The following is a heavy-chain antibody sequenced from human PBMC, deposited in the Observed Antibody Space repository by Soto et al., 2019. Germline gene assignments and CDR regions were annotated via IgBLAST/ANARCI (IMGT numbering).Heavy chain of an antibody. V-gene: IGHV6-1*01. J-gene: IGHJ5*02. CDR2: TYYRSNWYT. D-gene: IGHD3-10*01. CDR1: GDSVSSNIVT. CDR3: ARYGSGPDNWFDP. Sequence: PSQTLSLTCAISGDSVSSNIVTWNWIRQSPSRGLEWLGRTYYRSNWYTDYAVSVKSRATINPDTSKNHFSLKLSSVTAADTAVYYCARYGSGPDNWFDPWGQGTLVTVSS.